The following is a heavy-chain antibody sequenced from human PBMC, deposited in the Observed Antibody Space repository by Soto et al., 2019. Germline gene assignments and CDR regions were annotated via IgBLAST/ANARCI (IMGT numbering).Heavy chain of an antibody. Sequence: PSETLSLTCAVSGGSFTSNNWWTWVRQPPGQGLEWIGEIYRTGSTNYNPSLKSRVTISLDKSENQFSLKVTSLTAADTAVYYCARERNYDSSGYYDYWGQGTLVTVSS. D-gene: IGHD3-22*01. CDR2: IYRTGST. CDR1: GGSFTSNNW. V-gene: IGHV4-4*02. J-gene: IGHJ4*02. CDR3: ARERNYDSSGYYDY.